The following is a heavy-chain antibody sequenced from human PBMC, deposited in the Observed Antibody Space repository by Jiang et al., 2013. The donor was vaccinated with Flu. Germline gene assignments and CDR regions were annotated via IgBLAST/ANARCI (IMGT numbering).Heavy chain of an antibody. Sequence: GLLKPSETLSLTCTVSGGSISGSSSYWGWIRQPPGKGLEWIGSIYYSGYTFYNPSLKSRVTISADTSKNQFSLKLRSVTAADTALYYCATHYTNIVVVPTAIGDYWGQGNLVTVSS. V-gene: IGHV4-39*01. J-gene: IGHJ4*02. D-gene: IGHD2-2*01. CDR1: GGSISGSSSY. CDR2: IYYSGYT. CDR3: ATHYTNIVVVPTAIGDY.